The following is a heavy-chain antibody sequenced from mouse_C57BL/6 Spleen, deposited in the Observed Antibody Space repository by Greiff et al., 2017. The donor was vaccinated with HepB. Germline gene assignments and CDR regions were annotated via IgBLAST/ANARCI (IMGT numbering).Heavy chain of an antibody. D-gene: IGHD1-1*01. Sequence: LQESGAELVRPGTSVKVSCKASGYAFTNYLIEWVKQRPGQGLEWIGVINPGSGGTNYNEKFKGKATLTADKSSSTAYMQLSSLTSEDSAVYFCLGSSGDYWGQGTTLTVSS. CDR3: LGSSGDY. J-gene: IGHJ2*01. V-gene: IGHV1-54*01. CDR2: INPGSGGT. CDR1: GYAFTNYL.